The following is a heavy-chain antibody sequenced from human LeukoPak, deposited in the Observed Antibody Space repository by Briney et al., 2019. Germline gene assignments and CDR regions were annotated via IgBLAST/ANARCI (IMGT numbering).Heavy chain of an antibody. J-gene: IGHJ3*02. CDR1: GGSISSHY. V-gene: IGHV4-59*11. Sequence: SESLSLTCTVSGGSISSHYWSWIRQPPGKGLEWIGYIYFSGSTNYNPSLKSRVTISVDTSKNQFSLKLSSVTAADTAVYYCARVLTYYYDSSGFDVDAFDIWGQGTMVTVSS. D-gene: IGHD3-22*01. CDR2: IYFSGST. CDR3: ARVLTYYYDSSGFDVDAFDI.